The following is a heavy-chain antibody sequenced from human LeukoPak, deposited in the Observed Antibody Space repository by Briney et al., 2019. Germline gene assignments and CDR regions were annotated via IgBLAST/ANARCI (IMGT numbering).Heavy chain of an antibody. Sequence: SETLSLACTVSGGSISSSSYYWGWIRQPPGKGLEWIGSIYYSGSTYYNPSLKSRVTISVDTSRNQFSLKLSSVTAADTAVYYCARPMYYGDDGDYWGQGTLVTVSS. J-gene: IGHJ4*02. CDR1: GGSISSSSYY. V-gene: IGHV4-39*01. D-gene: IGHD4-17*01. CDR2: IYYSGST. CDR3: ARPMYYGDDGDY.